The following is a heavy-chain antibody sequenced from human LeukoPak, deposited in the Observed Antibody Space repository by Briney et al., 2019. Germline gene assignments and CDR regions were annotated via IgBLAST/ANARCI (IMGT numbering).Heavy chain of an antibody. Sequence: GGSLRLSCAASAFTFSSYGMSWVRQAPGKGLEWVSGISNSGGSTYYADSVKGRFAISRDNSKNTLYLQMNSLRAEDTAVYYCAKGPLHYIHGTHYFDSWGQGTLVTGSS. CDR3: AKGPLHYIHGTHYFDS. V-gene: IGHV3-23*01. J-gene: IGHJ4*02. CDR1: AFTFSSYG. CDR2: ISNSGGST. D-gene: IGHD1-14*01.